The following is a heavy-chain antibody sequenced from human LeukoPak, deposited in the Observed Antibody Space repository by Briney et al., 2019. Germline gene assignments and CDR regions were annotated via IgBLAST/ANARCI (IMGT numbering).Heavy chain of an antibody. CDR1: GGSFSGYY. J-gene: IGHJ4*02. Sequence: SETLSLTCAVYGGSFSGYYWSWIRQPPGKGLEWIASIYYSGNTYYNPSLKSRVTMSVDTSKNQFSLKLDSVTAADTAVYFCSRYRYTYGSNFDYWGQGTLVTVSS. CDR2: IYYSGNT. CDR3: SRYRYTYGSNFDY. V-gene: IGHV4-59*04. D-gene: IGHD5-18*01.